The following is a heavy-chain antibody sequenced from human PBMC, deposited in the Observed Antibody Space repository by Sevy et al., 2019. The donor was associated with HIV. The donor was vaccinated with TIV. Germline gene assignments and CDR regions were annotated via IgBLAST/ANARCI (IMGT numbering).Heavy chain of an antibody. J-gene: IGHJ6*02. Sequence: SETQSLTCTVSGGSISGYYRTWIRQPPGKGLEWIGYIYYTKTTNYNPSLKSRVTISEDTPKNQFSLKLTSVTAADTAIYYCARATPDLYYGMDVWGQGTTVTVSS. CDR1: GGSISGYY. CDR3: ARATPDLYYGMDV. CDR2: IYYTKTT. V-gene: IGHV4-59*01.